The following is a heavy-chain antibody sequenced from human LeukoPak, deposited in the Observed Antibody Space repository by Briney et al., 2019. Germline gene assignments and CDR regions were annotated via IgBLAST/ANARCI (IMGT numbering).Heavy chain of an antibody. Sequence: GGSLRLSCAAARFSFSSHAKSWVRQAPGKGLEWVSAISGSGASTYYADSVKGRFTISRDNSKNTLYLQMNSLRAEDTAVYYCANLYGDSSNGMDVWGQGTTVTVSS. V-gene: IGHV3-23*01. D-gene: IGHD4-17*01. J-gene: IGHJ6*02. CDR1: RFSFSSHA. CDR2: ISGSGAST. CDR3: ANLYGDSSNGMDV.